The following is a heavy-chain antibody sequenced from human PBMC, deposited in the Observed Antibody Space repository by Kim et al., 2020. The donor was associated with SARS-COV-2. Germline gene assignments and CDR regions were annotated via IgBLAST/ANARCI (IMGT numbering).Heavy chain of an antibody. CDR2: ISYDGSNK. V-gene: IGHV3-30*04. CDR3: AREGSVTTNFDY. Sequence: GGSLRLSCAASGFTFSSYAMHWVRQAPGKGLEWVAVISYDGSNKYYADPVKGRFTISRDNSKNTLYLQMNSLRAEDTAVYYCAREGSVTTNFDYWGQGT. J-gene: IGHJ4*02. D-gene: IGHD4-17*01. CDR1: GFTFSSYA.